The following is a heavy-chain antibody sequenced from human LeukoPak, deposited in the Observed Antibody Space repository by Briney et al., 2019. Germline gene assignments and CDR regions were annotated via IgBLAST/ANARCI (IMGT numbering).Heavy chain of an antibody. J-gene: IGHJ4*02. CDR1: GFTFSSYR. Sequence: PGGSLRLSCAASGFTFSSYRMSWVRQAPGKGLEWVANIKQDGSEKYYVDSVKGRFTISRDNAKNSLYLQMNSLRAEDTAVYYCAGGITAADPFDYWGQGTLVTVSS. D-gene: IGHD6-13*01. V-gene: IGHV3-7*04. CDR3: AGGITAADPFDY. CDR2: IKQDGSEK.